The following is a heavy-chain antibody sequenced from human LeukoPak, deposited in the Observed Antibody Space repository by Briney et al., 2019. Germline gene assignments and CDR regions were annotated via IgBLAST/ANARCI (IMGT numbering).Heavy chain of an antibody. CDR2: ISAYNGNT. V-gene: IGHV1-18*04. CDR3: ARGNYWSKAGLDWFDP. D-gene: IGHD5-24*01. Sequence: GASVKVSCKASGYTFTGYYMHWVRQAPGQGLEWMGWISAYNGNTNYAQKLQGRVTMTTDTSTSTAYMELRSLRSDDTAVYYCARGNYWSKAGLDWFDPWGQGTLVTVSS. J-gene: IGHJ5*02. CDR1: GYTFTGYY.